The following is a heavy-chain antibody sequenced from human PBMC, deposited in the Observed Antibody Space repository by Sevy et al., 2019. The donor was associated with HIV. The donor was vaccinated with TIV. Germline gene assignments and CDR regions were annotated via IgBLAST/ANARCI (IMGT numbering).Heavy chain of an antibody. Sequence: GESLKISCKGSGYVFKNYWIGWVRQVPGKGLEWMGSFYPGNSDVRYSPSFQGHVTISADKSISAAYLQWRSLKASDTAMYFCARGLYYYDSSGYSDAFDIWGQWTMVTVSS. D-gene: IGHD3-22*01. CDR3: ARGLYYYDSSGYSDAFDI. CDR1: GYVFKNYW. J-gene: IGHJ3*02. CDR2: FYPGNSDV. V-gene: IGHV5-51*01.